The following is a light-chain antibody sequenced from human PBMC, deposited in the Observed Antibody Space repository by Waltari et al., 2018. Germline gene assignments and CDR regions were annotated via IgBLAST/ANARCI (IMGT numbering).Light chain of an antibody. CDR2: LGS. Sequence: DIVMTQSPLSLLVTPGEPASIPCRSSQSLVHSNGNNYLDWYLQKPGQSPQLLIYLGSNRTSGVPDRFSGSGSGTDFTLKISRVEADDVGVYYCMQDLQSPRTFGQGTKLEIK. V-gene: IGKV2-28*01. CDR3: MQDLQSPRT. J-gene: IGKJ2*02. CDR1: QSLVHSNGNNY.